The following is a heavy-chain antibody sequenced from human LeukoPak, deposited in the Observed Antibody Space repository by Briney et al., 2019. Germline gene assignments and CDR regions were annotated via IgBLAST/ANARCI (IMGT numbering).Heavy chain of an antibody. Sequence: GGSLRLSCAASGFTFSSYWMNWARQAPGKGLEWISYISSTLYSTFYTDSVKGRFTISRDNAKNSLFLQMNGLRAEDTAVYYCARSRLTSFDYWGQGTLVAISS. J-gene: IGHJ4*02. CDR3: ARSRLTSFDY. CDR1: GFTFSSYW. V-gene: IGHV3-48*01. CDR2: ISSTLYST.